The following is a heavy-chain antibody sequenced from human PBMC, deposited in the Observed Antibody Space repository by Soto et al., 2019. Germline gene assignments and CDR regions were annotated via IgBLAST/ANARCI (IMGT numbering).Heavy chain of an antibody. CDR3: AKATGVSYYYYGMDV. CDR1: GFTFDDYA. Sequence: EVQLVESGGGLVQPGRSLRLSCAASGFTFDDYAMHWVRQAPGKGLEWVSGISWNSGSIGYADSVKGRFTISRDNAKNSLYLQMNSLRAEDTALYYCAKATGVSYYYYGMDVW. CDR2: ISWNSGSI. J-gene: IGHJ6*01. V-gene: IGHV3-9*01.